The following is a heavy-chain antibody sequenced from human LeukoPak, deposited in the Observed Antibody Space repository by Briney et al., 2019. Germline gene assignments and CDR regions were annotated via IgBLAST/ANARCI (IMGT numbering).Heavy chain of an antibody. V-gene: IGHV3-21*01. D-gene: IGHD6-19*01. CDR3: ARGLFSSGWFAYFDY. CDR2: ISSSSSYI. Sequence: GGSLRLSCAASGFTFSSYSMNWVRQAPGKGLEWVSSISSSSSYIYYADSVKGRFTISRDNAKNSLYLQMNSLRAEDTAVYYCARGLFSSGWFAYFDYWGQGTLVTVSS. CDR1: GFTFSSYS. J-gene: IGHJ4*02.